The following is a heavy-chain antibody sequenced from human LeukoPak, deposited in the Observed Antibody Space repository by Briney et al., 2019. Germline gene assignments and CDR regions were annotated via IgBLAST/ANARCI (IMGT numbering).Heavy chain of an antibody. CDR3: ARWRSSGYYSLYWYFDL. CDR1: GYSISSGYY. V-gene: IGHV4-38-2*02. J-gene: IGHJ2*01. CDR2: IYHSGST. Sequence: PSETLSLTCTVSGYSISSGYYWGWIRQPPGEGLGGIGIIYHSGSTYYNPSLNTRVTIPVHTSKNQFPLKLSSVTAVDTAVYYCARWRSSGYYSLYWYFDLWGRGTLSLSPQ. D-gene: IGHD3-22*01.